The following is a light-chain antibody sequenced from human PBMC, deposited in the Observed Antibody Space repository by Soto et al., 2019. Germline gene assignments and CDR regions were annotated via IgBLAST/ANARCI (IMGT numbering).Light chain of an antibody. Sequence: ETVMTQSPATLSVSPGERATLSCRASQSVNSNLAWYQQKLGQAPRVLIYGASTRAAGIPARFSGSGSGTEFILTISSLQSEDFAVYYCQQYNNWTFGQGTKVDI. CDR3: QQYNNWT. CDR2: GAS. J-gene: IGKJ1*01. V-gene: IGKV3-15*01. CDR1: QSVNSN.